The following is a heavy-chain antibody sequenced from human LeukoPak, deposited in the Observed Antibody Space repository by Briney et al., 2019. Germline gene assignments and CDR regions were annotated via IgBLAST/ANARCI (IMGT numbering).Heavy chain of an antibody. V-gene: IGHV1-18*01. Sequence: GASVNVSCKTSGYTFTSYGISWVRQAPGQGLEWMGWVSAYNGNTNYAQKLQGRVTMTTDTSTSTAYMELRSLRSDDTAVYYCARRKLKAAAGPYYFDYWGQGTLVTVSS. J-gene: IGHJ4*02. CDR1: GYTFTSYG. D-gene: IGHD6-13*01. CDR3: ARRKLKAAAGPYYFDY. CDR2: VSAYNGNT.